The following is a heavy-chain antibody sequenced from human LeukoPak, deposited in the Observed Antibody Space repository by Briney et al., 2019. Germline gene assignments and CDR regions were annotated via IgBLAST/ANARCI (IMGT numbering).Heavy chain of an antibody. CDR3: AKGWGGVNRNYFDF. Sequence: PGGSLRLSCAASGFTFSTYGMHWVRQAPGKGLEWVSTIGTAGDTYYADSVKGRLTISRDNSKNTLYLQMNSLRVEDTAVYYCAKGWGGVNRNYFDFWGQGTLVTVSS. CDR1: GFTFSTYG. V-gene: IGHV3-23*01. J-gene: IGHJ4*02. CDR2: IGTAGDT. D-gene: IGHD2-8*01.